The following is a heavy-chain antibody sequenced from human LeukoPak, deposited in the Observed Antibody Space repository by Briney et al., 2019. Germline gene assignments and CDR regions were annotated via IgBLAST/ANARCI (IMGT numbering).Heavy chain of an antibody. CDR1: GFTLYEYT. D-gene: IGHD3-10*01. V-gene: IGHV3-9*01. J-gene: IGHJ5*02. CDR2: ISWYSGSI. Sequence: GGSVRLSCGAWGFTLYEYTMHGLRAAPGRGWEGFTGISWYSGSIVYGVSVEGRCTISRDNAKHSLYLQMNSLRAEDTGLYYCAKDEETLYGSGGNWFDPWGQGTLVTVSS. CDR3: AKDEETLYGSGGNWFDP.